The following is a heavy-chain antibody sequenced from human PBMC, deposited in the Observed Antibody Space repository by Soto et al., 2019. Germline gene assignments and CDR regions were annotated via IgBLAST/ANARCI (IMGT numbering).Heavy chain of an antibody. Sequence: ASMKGSRQGSCYTFTSYWISWVRQAPGQGLEWMGWISAYNGNTNYAQKLQGRVTMTTDTSTSTAYMELRSLRSDDTAVYYCARAQRLRRDPYFDYWGQGTLVTVSS. J-gene: IGHJ4*02. CDR2: ISAYNGNT. D-gene: IGHD6-25*01. CDR1: CYTFTSYW. CDR3: ARAQRLRRDPYFDY. V-gene: IGHV1-18*01.